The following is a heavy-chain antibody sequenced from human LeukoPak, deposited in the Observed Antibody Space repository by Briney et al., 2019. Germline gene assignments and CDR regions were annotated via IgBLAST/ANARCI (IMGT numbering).Heavy chain of an antibody. CDR1: GGSISSSNYY. Sequence: ETLSLTCTVSGGSISSSNYYWGWIRQAPGKGLEWVSVIYSGGSTYYADSVKGRFTISRDKSKNTLYLQMNSLRAEDTAVYYCASTQRGDYFDYWGQGTLVTVSS. CDR2: IYSGGST. D-gene: IGHD3-10*01. CDR3: ASTQRGDYFDY. J-gene: IGHJ4*02. V-gene: IGHV3-66*01.